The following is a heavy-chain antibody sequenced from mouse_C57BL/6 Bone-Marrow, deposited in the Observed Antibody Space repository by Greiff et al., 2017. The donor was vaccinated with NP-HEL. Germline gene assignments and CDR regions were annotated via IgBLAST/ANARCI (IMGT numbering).Heavy chain of an antibody. D-gene: IGHD1-1*01. CDR2: IYPGSGST. CDR3: ARTYYGTPDY. Sequence: QVQLQQPGAELVKPGASVKMSCKASGYTFTSYWITWVKQRPGQGLEWIGDIYPGSGSTNYNEKFTSKATLTVDTASSTAYMQLSSLTSEDSAVYYCARTYYGTPDYWGQGTTLTVSS. V-gene: IGHV1-55*01. J-gene: IGHJ2*01. CDR1: GYTFTSYW.